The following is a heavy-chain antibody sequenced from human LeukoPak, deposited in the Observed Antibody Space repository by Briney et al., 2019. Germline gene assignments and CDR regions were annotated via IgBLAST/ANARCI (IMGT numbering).Heavy chain of an antibody. CDR1: GFTFSSYA. J-gene: IGHJ1*01. V-gene: IGHV3-23*01. CDR2: ISGSGGST. Sequence: PGGSLRLSCAASGFTFSSYAMSWVRQAPGKGLEWVSAISGSGGSTYYADSVKGRFTISRDNSKNTLYLQMNSLRAEDTAVYYCAKFFVEILPLHSSGWYREAEYFQHWGQDTLVTVSS. CDR3: AKFFVEILPLHSSGWYREAEYFQH. D-gene: IGHD6-19*01.